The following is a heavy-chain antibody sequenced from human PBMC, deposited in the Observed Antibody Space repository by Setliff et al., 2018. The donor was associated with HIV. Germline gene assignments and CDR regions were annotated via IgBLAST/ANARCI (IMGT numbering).Heavy chain of an antibody. V-gene: IGHV4-4*09. D-gene: IGHD3-3*01. Sequence: PSETLSLTCTVSGGSINNFYWSWIRQPPGKGLEWIGYISTSGSTKYNPSLKSRVTILVDPSNNQFSLRLTSVTAADTAVYFCAKGSGPPWFDPWGQGTLVTVSS. CDR1: GGSINNFY. CDR3: AKGSGPPWFDP. CDR2: ISTSGST. J-gene: IGHJ5*02.